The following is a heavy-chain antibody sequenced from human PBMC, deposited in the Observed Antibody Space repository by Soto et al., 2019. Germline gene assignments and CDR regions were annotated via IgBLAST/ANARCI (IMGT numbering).Heavy chain of an antibody. CDR2: IKSGGNTK. CDR3: VKEKSVMYSGYDAFDV. CDR1: GFAFNSYE. Sequence: SLRLSCAASGFAFNSYEMDWVRQAPGKGLEWVANIKSGGNTKFYVDSVKGRFTISRDDAKNSLYLDMNSLGAEDTVVYYCVKEKSVMYSGYDAFDVWGQGTMVTVSS. V-gene: IGHV3-48*03. D-gene: IGHD5-12*01. J-gene: IGHJ3*01.